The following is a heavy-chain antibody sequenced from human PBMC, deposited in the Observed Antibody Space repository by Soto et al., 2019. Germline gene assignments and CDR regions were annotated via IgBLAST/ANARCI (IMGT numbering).Heavy chain of an antibody. D-gene: IGHD5-12*01. J-gene: IGHJ4*02. CDR2: IDWDDDK. Sequence: SGPTLVNPTQTLTLTCTFSGFSLSTSEMCVSWIRQPPGKALEWLARIDWDDDKYYSTSLKTRLTISKDTSKNQVVLTMTNMDPVDTATYYCARTGYSGYDSLGNHFDYWGQGTQVTVSS. V-gene: IGHV2-70*11. CDR3: ARTGYSGYDSLGNHFDY. CDR1: GFSLSTSEMC.